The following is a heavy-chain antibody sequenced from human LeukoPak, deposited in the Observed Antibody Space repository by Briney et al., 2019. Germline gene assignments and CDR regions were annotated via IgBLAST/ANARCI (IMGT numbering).Heavy chain of an antibody. V-gene: IGHV3-30*18. Sequence: GGSLRLSCAASGFTVSSNYMSWVRQAPGKGLEWVAVISYDGSNKYYADSVKGRFTISRDNSKNTLYLQMNSLRAEDTAVYYCAKDPVLRFLEWFGYFDYWGQGTLVTVSS. CDR3: AKDPVLRFLEWFGYFDY. CDR2: ISYDGSNK. D-gene: IGHD3-3*01. CDR1: GFTVSSNY. J-gene: IGHJ4*02.